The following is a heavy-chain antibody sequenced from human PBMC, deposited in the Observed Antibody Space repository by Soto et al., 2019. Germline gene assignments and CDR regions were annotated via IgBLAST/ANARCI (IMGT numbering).Heavy chain of an antibody. V-gene: IGHV3-9*01. CDR3: AKDIVATIFSGSVFDY. J-gene: IGHJ4*02. CDR2: ISWNSGSI. CDR1: GFTFDDYA. D-gene: IGHD5-12*01. Sequence: GGSLRLSCAASGFTFDDYAMHWVRQAPGKGLEWVSGISWNSGSIGYADSVKGRFTISRDNAKNSLYLQMNSLRAEDTALYYCAKDIVATIFSGSVFDYWGQGTLVTVSS.